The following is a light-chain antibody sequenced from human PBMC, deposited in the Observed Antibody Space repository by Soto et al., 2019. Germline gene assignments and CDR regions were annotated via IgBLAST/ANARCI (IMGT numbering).Light chain of an antibody. CDR2: GAS. Sequence: EVVLTQSPGTLSLSPGERATLSCRASQSVSSNHLAWYQQKPGQAPRLLIYGASSRATGIPDRFSGSGSGTDFTLTISSLQPDDFATYYCQQYMSYSFGQGTKVDIK. V-gene: IGKV3-20*01. CDR1: QSVSSNH. J-gene: IGKJ1*01. CDR3: QQYMSYS.